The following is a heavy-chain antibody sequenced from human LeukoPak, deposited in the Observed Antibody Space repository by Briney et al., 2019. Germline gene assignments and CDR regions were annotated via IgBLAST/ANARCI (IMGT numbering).Heavy chain of an antibody. J-gene: IGHJ4*02. D-gene: IGHD5-18*01. CDR3: ARTTAMVTIFDY. CDR2: INAGNGNT. CDR1: GYTFTSYT. V-gene: IGHV1-3*01. Sequence: ASVTVSFKASGYTFTSYTMHWVRQAPGQRLEWMGWINAGNGNTKYSQKFQGRVTITRDTSASTAYMELSSLRSEDTAVYYCARTTAMVTIFDYWGQGTLVTVSS.